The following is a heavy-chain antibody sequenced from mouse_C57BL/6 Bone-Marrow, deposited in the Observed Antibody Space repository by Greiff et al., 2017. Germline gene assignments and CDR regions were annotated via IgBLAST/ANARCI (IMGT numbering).Heavy chain of an antibody. D-gene: IGHD2-2*01. Sequence: EVQLVESGTVLARPGASVKMSCKTSGYTFTSYWMHWVKQRPGQGLEWIGAIYPGNSDTSSNQKFKGKAKLTAVTSAGTAYRELSSLTNKDSAVYYCTRSLYYGYDGDAMDYWGQGTSVTVSS. CDR1: GYTFTSYW. J-gene: IGHJ4*01. CDR2: IYPGNSDT. V-gene: IGHV1-5*01. CDR3: TRSLYYGYDGDAMDY.